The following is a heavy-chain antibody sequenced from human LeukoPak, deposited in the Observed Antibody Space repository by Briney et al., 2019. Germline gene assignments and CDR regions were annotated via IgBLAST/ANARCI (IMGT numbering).Heavy chain of an antibody. J-gene: IGHJ4*02. CDR3: AKAYYDSSGYSYYFDY. Sequence: PGGSLRLSCAASGFIFTCCGMHWVRQAPGKGLEWVSSISGSSSYMFYADSVKGRFTISRDNAKNSLYLQMNSLRAEDTAVYYCAKAYYDSSGYSYYFDYWGQGTLVTVSS. D-gene: IGHD3-22*01. V-gene: IGHV3-21*01. CDR2: ISGSSSYM. CDR1: GFIFTCCG.